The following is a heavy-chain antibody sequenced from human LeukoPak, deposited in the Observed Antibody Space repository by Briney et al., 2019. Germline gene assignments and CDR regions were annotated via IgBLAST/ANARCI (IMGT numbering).Heavy chain of an antibody. CDR2: IYHSGST. J-gene: IGHJ4*02. V-gene: IGHV4-39*01. CDR1: GGSISSGSYY. CDR3: ARHLHTVGASGIDY. Sequence: PSETLSLTCTVSGGSISSGSYYWSWIRQPPGKGLEWIGSIYHSGSTYYNPSLKSRVTISVDTSKNQFSLKLSSVTAADTAVYYCARHLHTVGASGIDYWGQGTLVTVSS. D-gene: IGHD1-26*01.